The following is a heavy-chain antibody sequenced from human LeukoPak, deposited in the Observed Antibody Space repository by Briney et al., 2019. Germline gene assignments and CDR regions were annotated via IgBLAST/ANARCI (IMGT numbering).Heavy chain of an antibody. CDR2: IKHDGSEK. Sequence: PGGSLSLSCVVSGFNHSNYWMNWVRQAPGKGREWVANIKHDGSEKYYVDSVKGRFSISRDNAKKSLYLQMNSLRAEDTAVYYCARALSHCLDYWGQGTLVTVSS. V-gene: IGHV3-7*01. J-gene: IGHJ4*02. CDR3: ARALSHCLDY. D-gene: IGHD3-16*01. CDR1: GFNHSNYW.